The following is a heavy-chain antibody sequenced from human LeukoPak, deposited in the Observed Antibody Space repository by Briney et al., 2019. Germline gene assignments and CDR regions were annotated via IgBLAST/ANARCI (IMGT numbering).Heavy chain of an antibody. CDR1: GGTFSSYA. J-gene: IGHJ6*03. D-gene: IGHD5-18*01. CDR3: ARAMWGYSYGCRCGDYYYIDV. V-gene: IGHV1-69*05. Sequence: SVKVSCKASGGTFSSYAISWVRQAPGQGLEWMGGIIPIFGTANYAQKFQGRVTITTDESTSTAYMELSSLRSEDTAVYYCARAMWGYSYGCRCGDYYYIDVWGKGTTVTVSS. CDR2: IIPIFGTA.